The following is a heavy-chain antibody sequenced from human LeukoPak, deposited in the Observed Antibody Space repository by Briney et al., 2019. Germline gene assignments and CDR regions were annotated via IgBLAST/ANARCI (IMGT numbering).Heavy chain of an antibody. J-gene: IGHJ4*02. CDR2: IYYSGST. V-gene: IGHV4-59*08. CDR3: ARGSAAEDY. D-gene: IGHD6-13*01. Sequence: SETLSLTCIVSGGSISSYYGSWIRQPPGKGLEWIGYIYYSGSTNYNPSLKSRVTISVDTSKNQFSLKLSSVTAADPAVYYCARGSAAEDYWGQGTLVTVSS. CDR1: GGSISSYY.